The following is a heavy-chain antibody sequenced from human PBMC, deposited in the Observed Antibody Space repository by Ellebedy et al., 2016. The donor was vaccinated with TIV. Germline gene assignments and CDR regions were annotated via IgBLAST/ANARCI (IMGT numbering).Heavy chain of an antibody. CDR2: IFHSGST. J-gene: IGHJ4*02. Sequence: MPSETLSLTCTVSGGSVSSGSDYWSWIRQHPGKGLEWIWYIFHSGSTYYTPSLKSRVTISLDTSKNQLSLKVNSVTAADTAVYYCARGVAYFDYWGQGTLVTVSS. D-gene: IGHD2-15*01. CDR3: ARGVAYFDY. CDR1: GGSVSSGSDY. V-gene: IGHV4-31*03.